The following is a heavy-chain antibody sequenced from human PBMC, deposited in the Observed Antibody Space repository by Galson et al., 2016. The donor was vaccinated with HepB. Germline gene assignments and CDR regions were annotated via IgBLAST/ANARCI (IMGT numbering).Heavy chain of an antibody. CDR2: ISAYDGAP. CDR3: GRTHSSGWYAGDK. D-gene: IGHD6-13*01. J-gene: IGHJ4*02. CDR1: GYTLRSYG. V-gene: IGHV1-18*04. Sequence: SVKVSCKASGYTLRSYGISWVRQAPGQGLEWMGWISAYDGAPKYAQKFQGRVTMTTDTSTSTAYMELRRLRSDDTAMYYCGRTHSSGWYAGDKWGQGTLVTVSS.